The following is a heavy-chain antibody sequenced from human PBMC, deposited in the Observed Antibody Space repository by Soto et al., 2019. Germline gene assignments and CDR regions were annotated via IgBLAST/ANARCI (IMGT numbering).Heavy chain of an antibody. CDR2: IYYSGST. CDR1: GGSISSSSYY. V-gene: IGHV4-39*01. Sequence: QLQLQESGPGLVKPSETLSLTCTVSGGSISSSSYYWGWIRQPPGKGLEWIGGIYYSGSTYYNPSLKSRVTIPVDTSKTPFSLKLSSVTAADTAVYYCARHTPAISISDHWGQGTLVTVSS. CDR3: ARHTPAISISDH. D-gene: IGHD2-15*01. J-gene: IGHJ4*02.